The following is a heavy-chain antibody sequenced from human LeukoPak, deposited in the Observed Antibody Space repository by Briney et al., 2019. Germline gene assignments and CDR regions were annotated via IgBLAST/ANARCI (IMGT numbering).Heavy chain of an antibody. D-gene: IGHD3-22*01. CDR2: VWYSGNT. CDR3: ARERGYYDSSGHTTGTFDI. J-gene: IGHJ3*02. CDR1: GGSISSYY. Sequence: SETLSLTCTVSGGSISSYYWSWVRQPPRKGLEWIGYVWYSGNTNYNPSLKSRVTISVDTSENQFSLKLSSVTAADTAVYYCARERGYYDSSGHTTGTFDIWGQGTMVTVSS. V-gene: IGHV4-59*01.